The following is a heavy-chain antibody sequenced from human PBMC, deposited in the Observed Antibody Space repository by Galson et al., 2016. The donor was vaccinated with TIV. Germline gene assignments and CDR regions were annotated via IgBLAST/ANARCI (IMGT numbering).Heavy chain of an antibody. V-gene: IGHV3-9*01. J-gene: IGHJ4*02. Sequence: SLRLSCAASGFSFDDYAMHWVRQVPGKGLEWVSGINWNSGYFGYADSVKGRFTILRDSAQNSLYLHMSSLISEDTAVYYCARAREYCSGGSCLPHDFWGPGTLVTVSS. CDR2: INWNSGYF. CDR3: ARAREYCSGGSCLPHDF. CDR1: GFSFDDYA. D-gene: IGHD2-15*01.